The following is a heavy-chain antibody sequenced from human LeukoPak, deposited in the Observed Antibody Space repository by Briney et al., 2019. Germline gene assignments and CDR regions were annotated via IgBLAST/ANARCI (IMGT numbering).Heavy chain of an antibody. Sequence: GGSLRLSCAASGFIFSTYAMTWVRQAPGKGLEWVSAISSGGVSTYYADSVKGRFTVSRDNSKNTLYLQMNSLRAEDTAVYYCAMISQYHDFDPWGQGTLVTVSS. CDR2: ISSGGVST. D-gene: IGHD1-1*01. J-gene: IGHJ5*02. CDR3: AMISQYHDFDP. V-gene: IGHV3-23*01. CDR1: GFIFSTYA.